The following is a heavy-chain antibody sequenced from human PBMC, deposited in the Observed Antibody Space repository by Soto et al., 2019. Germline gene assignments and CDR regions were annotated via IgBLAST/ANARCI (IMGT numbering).Heavy chain of an antibody. V-gene: IGHV4-59*01. CDR1: GGSMSDYF. D-gene: IGHD3-10*01. J-gene: IGHJ4*02. CDR3: ARDGYDGSGSPYPAY. CDR2: IYYLGST. Sequence: PXGTLCLTCSVSGGSMSDYFWSWIRQSPGKGLEWIGYIYYLGSTDYNPSLKSRVTISVDTSKRQFSLRLTSVTAADTAVYYCARDGYDGSGSPYPAYWGPGTQVTVSS.